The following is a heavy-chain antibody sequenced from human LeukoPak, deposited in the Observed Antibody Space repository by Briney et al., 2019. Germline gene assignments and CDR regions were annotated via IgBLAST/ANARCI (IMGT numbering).Heavy chain of an antibody. J-gene: IGHJ4*02. D-gene: IGHD1-26*01. CDR2: VYTSGIT. CDR3: ARETADLGRSLDS. Sequence: SETLSLTCTVSGGSISSYFWSWIRQPAGKGLEWIGRVYTSGITNSNPSLKSRVTMSLDTSKNQFSLNLTSVTAADTAVYFCARETADLGRSLDSWGQGTLVTVSS. CDR1: GGSISSYF. V-gene: IGHV4-4*07.